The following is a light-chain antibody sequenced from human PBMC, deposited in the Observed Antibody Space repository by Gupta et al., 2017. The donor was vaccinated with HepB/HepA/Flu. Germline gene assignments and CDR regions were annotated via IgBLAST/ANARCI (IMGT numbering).Light chain of an antibody. V-gene: IGKV3-11*01. CDR3: QQRSNWPPLRS. J-gene: IGKJ2*04. CDR1: QSVSSY. CDR2: DAS. Sequence: EIVLTQSPATLSLSPGERATLSCRASQSVSSYLAWYQQKPGQAPRLLIYDASNRATGIPARFSGSGAGTDFTLTISSREPEDFAVYYCQQRSNWPPLRSFGQGTKMEIK.